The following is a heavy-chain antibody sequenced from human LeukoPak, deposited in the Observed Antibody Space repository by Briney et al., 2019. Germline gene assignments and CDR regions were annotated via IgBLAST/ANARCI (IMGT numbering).Heavy chain of an antibody. V-gene: IGHV5-51*01. J-gene: IGHJ6*02. CDR1: GYSFTSYW. Sequence: GESLKISCKGSGYSFTSYWIGWVRQMPGKGLEWMGIIYPGDSDTRYSPSFQGQVTISAEKSISTAYLQCSSLKASDSARYHCERRYNWNPDVWGQGTTVTVSS. CDR3: ERRYNWNPDV. CDR2: IYPGDSDT. D-gene: IGHD1-20*01.